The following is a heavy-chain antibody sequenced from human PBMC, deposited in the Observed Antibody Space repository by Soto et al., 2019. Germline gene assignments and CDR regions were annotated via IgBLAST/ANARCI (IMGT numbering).Heavy chain of an antibody. V-gene: IGHV1-18*01. J-gene: IGHJ4*02. D-gene: IGHD1-1*01. CDR3: ARGRYGDY. CDR1: GYAFTTYG. Sequence: QVHLVQSGAEVKKPGASVKVSCKGSGYAFTTYGITWVRQAPGQGLEWMGWISAHNGNTNYAQKLQGRVTVTRDTSTRTDYMELRSLRSDVTAVYYCARGRYGDYWGQGALVTVSS. CDR2: ISAHNGNT.